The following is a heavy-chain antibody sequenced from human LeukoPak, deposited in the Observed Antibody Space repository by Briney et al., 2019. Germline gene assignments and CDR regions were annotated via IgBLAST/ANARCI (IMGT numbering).Heavy chain of an antibody. V-gene: IGHV3-30-3*01. Sequence: GGSLRLSCAASGFTFSSYAMHWIRQAPGKGLEWVAVISYDGSNKYYADSVKGRFTISGDNSKNTLYLQMNSLRAEDTAVYYCARDPKYYYDSSGYYYGPSYFDYWGQGTLVTVSS. CDR3: ARDPKYYYDSSGYYYGPSYFDY. J-gene: IGHJ4*02. CDR2: ISYDGSNK. CDR1: GFTFSSYA. D-gene: IGHD3-22*01.